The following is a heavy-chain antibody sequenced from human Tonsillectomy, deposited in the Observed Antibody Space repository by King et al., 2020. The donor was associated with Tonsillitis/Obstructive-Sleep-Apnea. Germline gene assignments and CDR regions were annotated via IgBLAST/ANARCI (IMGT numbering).Heavy chain of an antibody. CDR3: ARGSYDSDAFDI. V-gene: IGHV2-5*02. Sequence: TLQESGPTLVKPTQTLTLTCTFSGFSLTTAGVGVGWIRQPPGKALEWLALIYWDDDKCYSPSLKSRLTITKDTSKNQVVLTMTNMDPVDTATYYCARGSYDSDAFDIWGQGTMVTVSS. CDR2: IYWDDDK. D-gene: IGHD3-10*01. CDR1: GFSLTTAGVG. J-gene: IGHJ3*02.